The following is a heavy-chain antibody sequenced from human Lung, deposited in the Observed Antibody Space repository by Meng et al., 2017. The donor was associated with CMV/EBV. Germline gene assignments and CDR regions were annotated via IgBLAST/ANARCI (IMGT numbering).Heavy chain of an antibody. D-gene: IGHD6-19*01. Sequence: ASVKVSXKASGYTFTDYYMHWVRQAPGQGLEWMGWINPNSGGTNYAQKFHDRVTMTRDTSISTAYMELRRLTSDDSAVYYCATLPPVAARYYYNGFDVWGQGNXVXVSS. CDR1: GYTFTDYY. CDR2: INPNSGGT. CDR3: ATLPPVAARYYYNGFDV. V-gene: IGHV1-2*02. J-gene: IGHJ6*02.